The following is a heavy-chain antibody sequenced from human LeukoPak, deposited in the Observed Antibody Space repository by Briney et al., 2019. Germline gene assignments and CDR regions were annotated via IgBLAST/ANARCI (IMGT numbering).Heavy chain of an antibody. Sequence: GESLKISCHGSGYXFTDYWIAWVRQRPGKGLEWMGVIYPADSDTRYNPSFQGQVTVSADKSISAAYLHWSSLQASDSGVYYCARQHYYDNSGFDYWGQGTQVTVSS. CDR3: ARQHYYDNSGFDY. V-gene: IGHV5-51*01. CDR2: IYPADSDT. CDR1: GYXFTDYW. D-gene: IGHD3-22*01. J-gene: IGHJ4*02.